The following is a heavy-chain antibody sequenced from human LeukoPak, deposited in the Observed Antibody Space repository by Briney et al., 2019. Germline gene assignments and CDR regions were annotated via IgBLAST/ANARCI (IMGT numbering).Heavy chain of an antibody. Sequence: PGGSLRLSCAASGFTFSSYAMSWVRQAPGKGLEWVSAISGSGGSTYYADSVKGRFTISRDNSKNTLYLQMNSLRAEDTAVYYCAKDRSYYYGPSDWFDPWGQGTLVTVSS. CDR3: AKDRSYYYGPSDWFDP. CDR2: ISGSGGST. D-gene: IGHD3-10*01. V-gene: IGHV3-23*01. CDR1: GFTFSSYA. J-gene: IGHJ5*02.